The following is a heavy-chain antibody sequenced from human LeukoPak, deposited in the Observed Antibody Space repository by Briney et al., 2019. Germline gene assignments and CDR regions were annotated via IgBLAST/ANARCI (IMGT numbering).Heavy chain of an antibody. CDR1: GGSISSGDYY. CDR3: ARASITMIVYFDY. CDR2: IYYSGSA. D-gene: IGHD3-22*01. V-gene: IGHV4-30-4*01. Sequence: SETLSLTCTVSGGSISSGDYYWSWIRQPPGKGLEWIGYIYYSGSAYYNPSLKSRVTISVDTSENQFCLKLSSVTAADTAVYYCARASITMIVYFDYWGQGTLVTVSS. J-gene: IGHJ4*02.